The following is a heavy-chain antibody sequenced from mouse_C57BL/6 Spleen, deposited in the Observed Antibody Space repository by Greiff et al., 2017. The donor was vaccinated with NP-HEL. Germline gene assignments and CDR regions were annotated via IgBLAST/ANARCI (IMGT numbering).Heavy chain of an antibody. CDR2: IDPEDGET. CDR1: GFNIKDYY. V-gene: IGHV14-2*01. Sequence: VQLQQSGAELVKPGASVKLSCTASGFNIKDYYMHWVKQRTEQGLEWIGRIDPEDGETKYAPKFPGQATITADTSSHTAYLQLSSLTSEDTAFYYCARRDYSNYGWFAYWGQGTLVTVSA. CDR3: ARRDYSNYGWFAY. D-gene: IGHD2-5*01. J-gene: IGHJ3*01.